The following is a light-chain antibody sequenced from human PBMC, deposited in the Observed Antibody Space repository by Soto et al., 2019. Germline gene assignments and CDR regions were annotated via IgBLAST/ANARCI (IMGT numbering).Light chain of an antibody. CDR2: DAS. CDR3: QQYNSYSPT. V-gene: IGKV1-5*01. Sequence: DIQMTQSPSTLSASVGDRVTITCRASQSISSWLAWYQQKSGKAPKLLIYDASSLESGVPSRFSGSGSGTEFTLTISGLQPDDFATYYCQQYNSYSPTFGQGTKLEIK. J-gene: IGKJ2*01. CDR1: QSISSW.